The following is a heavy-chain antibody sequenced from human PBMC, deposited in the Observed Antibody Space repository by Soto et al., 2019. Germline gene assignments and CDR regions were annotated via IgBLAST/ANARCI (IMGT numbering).Heavy chain of an antibody. V-gene: IGHV4-30-2*01. CDR3: ARAPTMVRGVLYRRLGCFDY. CDR2: IYHSGST. CDR1: GGSISSGGYS. J-gene: IGHJ4*02. Sequence: SETLSLTCAVSGGSISSGGYSWSWIRQPPGKGLEWIGYIYHSGSTYYNPSLKSRVTISVDRSKNQFSLKLSSVTAADTAVYDCARAPTMVRGVLYRRLGCFDYWGQGTLVTVSS. D-gene: IGHD3-10*01.